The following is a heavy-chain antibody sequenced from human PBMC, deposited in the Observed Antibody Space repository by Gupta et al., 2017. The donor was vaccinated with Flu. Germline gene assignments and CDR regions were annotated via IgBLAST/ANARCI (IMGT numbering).Heavy chain of an antibody. CDR1: GSTGRSFE. CDR2: SSSREDGATI. Sequence: EAELVKSGGGWVLPGGSLRLSCVGSGSTGRSFEMNWVSQGQGKGQEWNSVSSSREDGATITYPYVENGLFTIYRATDKKLSFLLMSTPTADASADYYYTREGFSITVGEDFDIWGQGANVTVSS. V-gene: IGHV3-48*03. J-gene: IGHJ6*02. D-gene: IGHD2-2*01. CDR3: TREGFSITVGEDFDI.